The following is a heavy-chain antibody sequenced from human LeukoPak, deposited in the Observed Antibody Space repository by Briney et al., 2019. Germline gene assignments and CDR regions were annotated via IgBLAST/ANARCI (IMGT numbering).Heavy chain of an antibody. V-gene: IGHV4-39*07. D-gene: IGHD5-24*01. CDR3: ARVTSRDGYNFGRNRGMDV. J-gene: IGHJ6*03. CDR2: IYYSGST. Sequence: KASETLSLTCTVSGGSISSSSYYWGWIRQPPGKGLEWIGSIYYSGSTYYNPSLKSRVTISVDTSKNQFSLKLSSVTAADTAVYYCARVTSRDGYNFGRNRGMDVWGKGTTVTVSS. CDR1: GGSISSSSYY.